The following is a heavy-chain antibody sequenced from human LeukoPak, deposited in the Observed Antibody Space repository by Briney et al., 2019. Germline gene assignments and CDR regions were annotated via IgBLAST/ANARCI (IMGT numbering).Heavy chain of an antibody. Sequence: GASVKVSCKASGYTFTSYYMHWVRRAPGQGLEWMGIINPSGGSTSYAQKFQGRVTMTRDTSTSTVYMELSSLRSEDTAVYYCARESYIVATIDYWGQGTLVTVSS. D-gene: IGHD5-12*01. V-gene: IGHV1-46*01. CDR3: ARESYIVATIDY. J-gene: IGHJ4*02. CDR1: GYTFTSYY. CDR2: INPSGGST.